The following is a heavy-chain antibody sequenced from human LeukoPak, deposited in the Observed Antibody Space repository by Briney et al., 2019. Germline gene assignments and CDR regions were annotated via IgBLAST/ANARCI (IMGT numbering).Heavy chain of an antibody. CDR3: ARNLPYNYYGSGSYYTAIDY. V-gene: IGHV3-21*01. J-gene: IGHJ4*02. CDR1: GFTFSSYS. CDR2: ISSGSSYI. Sequence: GGSLRLSCAASGFTFSSYSMNWVRQAPGKGLEWVSSISSGSSYIYYADSVKGRFTISRDNAKNSLYLQMNSLRAEDTAVYYCARNLPYNYYGSGSYYTAIDYWGQGTLVTVSS. D-gene: IGHD3-10*01.